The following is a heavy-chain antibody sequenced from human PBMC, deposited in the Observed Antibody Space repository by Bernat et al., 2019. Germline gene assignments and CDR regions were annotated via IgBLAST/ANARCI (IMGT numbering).Heavy chain of an antibody. Sequence: QVQLVESGGGVVQPGRSLRLSCAASGFTFSSYGMHWVRQAQAKGLEWVAVIWYDGSNKYYADSVKGRFTISRDNSKNTLYLQMNSLRAEDTAVYYCARGFSGSGRALDYWGQGTLVTVSS. D-gene: IGHD5-12*01. CDR1: GFTFSSYG. J-gene: IGHJ4*02. CDR3: ARGFSGSGRALDY. V-gene: IGHV3-33*01. CDR2: IWYDGSNK.